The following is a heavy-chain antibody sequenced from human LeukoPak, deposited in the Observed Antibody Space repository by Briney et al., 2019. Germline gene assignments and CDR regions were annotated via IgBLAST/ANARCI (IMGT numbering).Heavy chain of an antibody. D-gene: IGHD4-11*01. CDR2: ISGSGGST. J-gene: IGHJ6*03. V-gene: IGHV3-23*01. Sequence: PGGSLRLSCAASGFTFSSYAMSWVRQAPGKGLEWVSAISGSGGSTYYADSVKGRFTISRDNSKNTLYLQMNSLRAEDTAVYYCAKGIDDYSNYDYYYMDVWGKGTTVTVSS. CDR3: AKGIDDYSNYDYYYMDV. CDR1: GFTFSSYA.